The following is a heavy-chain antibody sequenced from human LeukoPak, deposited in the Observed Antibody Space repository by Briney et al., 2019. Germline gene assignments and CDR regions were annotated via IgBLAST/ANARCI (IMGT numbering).Heavy chain of an antibody. V-gene: IGHV3-64D*06. CDR2: ISSNGGST. D-gene: IGHD6-19*01. CDR1: GFTFSSYA. Sequence: PGGSLRLSCSASGFTFSSYAMHWVRQAPGKGLEYFSAISSNGGSTYYADSVKGRFTISRDNSKNTLYLQMSSLRAEDTAVYYCVKGPYSSGWYYFDYWGQGTLVTVSS. CDR3: VKGPYSSGWYYFDY. J-gene: IGHJ4*02.